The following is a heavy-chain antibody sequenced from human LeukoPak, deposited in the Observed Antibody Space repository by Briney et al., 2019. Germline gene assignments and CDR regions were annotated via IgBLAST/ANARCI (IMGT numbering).Heavy chain of an antibody. CDR1: GGSFSGYY. J-gene: IGHJ4*02. CDR3: ARGMGFWSGYVVY. V-gene: IGHV4-34*01. CDR2: INHSGST. Sequence: SETLSLTCAVYGGSFSGYYWSWIRQPPGKGLEWIGEINHSGSTNYNPSLKSRVTISVDTSKHQFSMKLSSVTAADTAVYYCARGMGFWSGYVVYWGQGTLVTVSS. D-gene: IGHD3-3*01.